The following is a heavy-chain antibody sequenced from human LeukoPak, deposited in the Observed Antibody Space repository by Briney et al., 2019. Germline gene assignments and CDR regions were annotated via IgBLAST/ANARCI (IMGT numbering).Heavy chain of an antibody. Sequence: SETLSLTCNVSGVSIHIYYWSWLRQTPGKGLEWIGRSHGSGSTNYNPSLKNRVTISIDKSKNHLSLSLRSVTAADTALYFCARDGGYDSGVFDFWGQGTLVTVSS. D-gene: IGHD3-22*01. CDR1: GVSIHIYY. CDR2: SHGSGST. J-gene: IGHJ4*02. CDR3: ARDGGYDSGVFDF. V-gene: IGHV4-4*07.